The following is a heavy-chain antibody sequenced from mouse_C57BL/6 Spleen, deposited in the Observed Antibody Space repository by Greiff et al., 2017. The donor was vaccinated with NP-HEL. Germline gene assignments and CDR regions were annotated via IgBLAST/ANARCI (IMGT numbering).Heavy chain of an antibody. D-gene: IGHD1-1*01. V-gene: IGHV3-8*01. CDR1: GYSITSDY. J-gene: IGHJ1*03. CDR2: ISYSGST. Sequence: EVKLEESGPGLAKPSQTLSLTCSVTGYSITSDYWNWIRQFPGNKLEYMGYISYSGSTYYNPSLKSRISITRDTSKNQYYLQLNSVTTEDTATSYCSRYYGSSKWYFDVWGTGTTVTVSS. CDR3: SRYYGSSKWYFDV.